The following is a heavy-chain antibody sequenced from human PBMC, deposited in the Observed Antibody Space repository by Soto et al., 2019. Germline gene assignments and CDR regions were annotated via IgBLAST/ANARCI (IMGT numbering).Heavy chain of an antibody. Sequence: SQTLSLTCVISGDSVSSNSAAWNWIRQSPSRGLEWLGRTYYRSKWYNDYAVSVKSRITINPDTSKNQFSLQLNSVTPEDTAVYYCASSGAGTGQNWFDPWGQGTLVTVSS. CDR3: ASSGAGTGQNWFDP. J-gene: IGHJ5*02. V-gene: IGHV6-1*01. D-gene: IGHD6-19*01. CDR2: TYYRSKWYN. CDR1: GDSVSSNSAA.